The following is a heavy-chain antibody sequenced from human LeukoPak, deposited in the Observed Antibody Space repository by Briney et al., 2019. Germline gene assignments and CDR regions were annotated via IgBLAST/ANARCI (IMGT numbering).Heavy chain of an antibody. V-gene: IGHV4-34*01. Sequence: GSLRLSCAASGFTFSSYAMSWVRQPPGKGLEWIGEINHSGSTNYNPSLKSRVTISVDTSKNQFSLKLSSVTAADTAVYYCARDLGYCSSTSCYLRGAAFDIWGQGTMVTVSS. D-gene: IGHD2-2*01. CDR3: ARDLGYCSSTSCYLRGAAFDI. CDR2: INHSGST. CDR1: GFTFSSYA. J-gene: IGHJ3*02.